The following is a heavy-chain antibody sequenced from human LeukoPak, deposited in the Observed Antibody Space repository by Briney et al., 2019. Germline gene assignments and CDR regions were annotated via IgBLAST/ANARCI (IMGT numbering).Heavy chain of an antibody. J-gene: IGHJ3*02. CDR3: ARAGYFALEDAFDI. Sequence: GGSLRLSCAVSGFTFSSYWMHWVRQAPGKGLLWVSRINSDGSSTSYADSVKGRFTISRDNAKNTLYLQMNSLRAEDAAVYYCARAGYFALEDAFDIWGQGTMVTVSS. CDR1: GFTFSSYW. D-gene: IGHD3-9*01. CDR2: INSDGSST. V-gene: IGHV3-74*01.